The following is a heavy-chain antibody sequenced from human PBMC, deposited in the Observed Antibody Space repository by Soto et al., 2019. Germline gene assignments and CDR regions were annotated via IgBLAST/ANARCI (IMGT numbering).Heavy chain of an antibody. V-gene: IGHV3-11*01. Sequence: PGGSLRLSCAASRYTFSDYYMSWIRQAPGKGLEWISYIDTSGTKIYYADSVKGRFTITRDNAKNSLYLEMNSLRDEDTAVYYCASHYDMWSGYLSPVDYWGQGTLVTV. CDR1: RYTFSDYY. J-gene: IGHJ4*02. CDR3: ASHYDMWSGYLSPVDY. CDR2: IDTSGTKI. D-gene: IGHD3-3*01.